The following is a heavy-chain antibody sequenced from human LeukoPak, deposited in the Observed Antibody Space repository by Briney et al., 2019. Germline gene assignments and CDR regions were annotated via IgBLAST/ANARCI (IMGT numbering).Heavy chain of an antibody. CDR3: ARAYNWNAPRGGVFDY. V-gene: IGHV3-43*02. CDR1: GFTFDDYA. CDR2: ISGDGGST. Sequence: GGSLRLSCAASGFTFDDYAMHWVRQAPGKGLEWVSLISGDGGSTYYADSVKGRFTISRDNAKNSLYLQMNSLRAEDTAVYYCARAYNWNAPRGGVFDYWGQGTLVTVSS. D-gene: IGHD1-20*01. J-gene: IGHJ4*02.